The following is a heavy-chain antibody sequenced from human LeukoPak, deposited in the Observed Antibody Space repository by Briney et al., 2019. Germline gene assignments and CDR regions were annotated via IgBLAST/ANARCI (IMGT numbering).Heavy chain of an antibody. CDR2: FDPEDGET. CDR1: GYTLTELS. CDR3: ATGNPLRITMVRGSKGKRSDWLDP. V-gene: IGHV1-24*01. J-gene: IGHJ5*02. Sequence: ASVKVSCKVSGYTLTELSMHWVRQAPGKGLEWMGGFDPEDGETIYAQKFQGRVTMTEDTSTDTAYMELSSLRSEDTAVYYCATGNPLRITMVRGSKGKRSDWLDPWGQGTLVTVSS. D-gene: IGHD3-10*01.